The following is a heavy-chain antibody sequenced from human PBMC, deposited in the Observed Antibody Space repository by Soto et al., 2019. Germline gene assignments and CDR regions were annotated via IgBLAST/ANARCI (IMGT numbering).Heavy chain of an antibody. CDR3: ARKLERTPFDP. V-gene: IGHV4-30-4*01. J-gene: IGHJ5*02. CDR2: IYYSGST. D-gene: IGHD1-1*01. CDR1: GGSISSDDYY. Sequence: SETLSLTCTVSGGSISSDDYYWSWIRQPPGKGLEWIGDIYYSGSTYYNPSLKSRITISADTSKNQFSLKLNSVTASDTAVYYCARKLERTPFDPWGQGALVTVSS.